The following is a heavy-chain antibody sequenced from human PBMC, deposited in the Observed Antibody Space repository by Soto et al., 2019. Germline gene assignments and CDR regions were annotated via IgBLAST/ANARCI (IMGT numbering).Heavy chain of an antibody. J-gene: IGHJ6*02. CDR2: IWYDGSNK. CDR3: ARGVADPYYYGMDV. Sequence: PGGSLRLSCAASGFTFSSYGMHWVRQAPGKGLEWVAVIWYDGSNKYYADSVKGRFTISRDNSKNTLYLQMNSLRAEDTAVYYCARGVADPYYYGMDVWGQGTTVTVSS. CDR1: GFTFSSYG. D-gene: IGHD5-12*01. V-gene: IGHV3-33*01.